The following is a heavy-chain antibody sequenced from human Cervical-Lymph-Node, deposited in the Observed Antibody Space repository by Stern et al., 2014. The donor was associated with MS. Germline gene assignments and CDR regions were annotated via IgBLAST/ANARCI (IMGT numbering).Heavy chain of an antibody. Sequence: QVQLVESGAEVKKPGASVKVSCKASGYTFTSYGISWGRQAPGQGPEWMGWISTNNGYTNYAQKFQGRVTMTTDTSTSTADMELRSLRSDDTAVYYCARVKRRNIVVVIAPDAFDIWGQGTMVIVSS. CDR1: GYTFTSYG. CDR2: ISTNNGYT. J-gene: IGHJ3*02. CDR3: ARVKRRNIVVVIAPDAFDI. D-gene: IGHD2-21*01. V-gene: IGHV1-18*01.